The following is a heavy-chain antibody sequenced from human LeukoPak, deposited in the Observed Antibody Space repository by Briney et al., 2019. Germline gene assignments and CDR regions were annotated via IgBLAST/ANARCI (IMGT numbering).Heavy chain of an antibody. V-gene: IGHV3-NL1*01. CDR3: AKEGDEFRGYLDV. CDR1: GFTFSRLG. J-gene: IGHJ6*04. D-gene: IGHD5-12*01. Sequence: GGSLRLSCATSGFTFSRLGMQWVRQAPGKGLEWVAVIHNGGTMGQYADSVKGRFTISKDFSRNTLHLQRHSLRDDDTAVYYCAKEGDEFRGYLDVWGKGTTVIVSS. CDR2: IHNGGTMG.